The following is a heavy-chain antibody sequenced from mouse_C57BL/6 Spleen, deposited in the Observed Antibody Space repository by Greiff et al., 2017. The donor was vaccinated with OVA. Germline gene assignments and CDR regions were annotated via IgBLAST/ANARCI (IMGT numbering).Heavy chain of an antibody. V-gene: IGHV1-82*01. CDR1: GYAFSSSW. CDR2: IYPGDGDT. J-gene: IGHJ2*01. CDR3: VLLRSFDY. Sequence: VQLQQSGPELVKPGASVKISCKASGYAFSSSWMNWVKQRPGKGLEWIGRIYPGDGDTNYNGKFKGKATLTADKSSSTAYMQLSSLTSEDSAVYFCVLLRSFDYWGQGTTLTVSS. D-gene: IGHD1-1*01.